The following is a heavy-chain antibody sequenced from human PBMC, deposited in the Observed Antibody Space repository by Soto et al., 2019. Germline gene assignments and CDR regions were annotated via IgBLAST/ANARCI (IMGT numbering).Heavy chain of an antibody. CDR1: GASVNTGDHY. Sequence: NPSETLSLTCTVSGASVNTGDHYWSFIRQPPGKGLEWLGYIFYSGDTYYNPSLKSRATISLNTSRNQFSLTLTSVTDADTAVYYCVGTGTTDDFWGQGTLVTVSS. D-gene: IGHD1-7*01. J-gene: IGHJ1*01. CDR2: IFYSGDT. CDR3: VGTGTTDDF. V-gene: IGHV4-30-4*01.